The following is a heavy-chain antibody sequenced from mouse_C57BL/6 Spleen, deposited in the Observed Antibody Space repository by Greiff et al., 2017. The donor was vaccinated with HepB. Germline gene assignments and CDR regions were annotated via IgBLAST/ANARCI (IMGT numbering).Heavy chain of an antibody. V-gene: IGHV14-1*01. CDR2: IDPEDGDT. D-gene: IGHD2-4*01. CDR3: TGCYDYDGFAY. Sequence: EVQLQQSGAELARPGASVKLSCKASGYTFTSYGISWVKQRPEQGLEWIGRIDPEDGDTEYAPKFQGKATMTADTSSNTAYLQLSSLTSEDTAVYYCTGCYDYDGFAYWGQGTLVTVSA. CDR1: GYTFTSYG. J-gene: IGHJ3*01.